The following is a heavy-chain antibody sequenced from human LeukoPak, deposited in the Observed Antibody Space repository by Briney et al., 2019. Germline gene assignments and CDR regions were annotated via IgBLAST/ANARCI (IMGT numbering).Heavy chain of an antibody. CDR1: GFTVSSNY. V-gene: IGHV3-53*05. CDR3: ARGRLFAAGKAPYYFDY. Sequence: GGSLRLSCAASGFTVSSNYMSWVRQAPGKGLEWVSVIYSGGSTYYADSVKGRFTISRDNSKNTLYLQMNSLRAEDTAVYYCARGRLFAAGKAPYYFDYWGQGTLVTVSS. D-gene: IGHD3-10*02. CDR2: IYSGGST. J-gene: IGHJ4*02.